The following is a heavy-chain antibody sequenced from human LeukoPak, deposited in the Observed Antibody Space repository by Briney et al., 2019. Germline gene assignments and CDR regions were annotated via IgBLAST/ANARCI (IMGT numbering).Heavy chain of an antibody. Sequence: GGSLRLSCAASGVTFSSYGMHWVRQAPGKGLEWVAVIWYDGSNKYYADSVKGRFTISRDNSKNTLYLQMNSLRAEDTAVYYCAREVVDYYDSSGYANYYYYGMDVWGQGTTVTVSS. CDR3: AREVVDYYDSSGYANYYYYGMDV. CDR1: GVTFSSYG. CDR2: IWYDGSNK. V-gene: IGHV3-33*01. J-gene: IGHJ6*02. D-gene: IGHD3-22*01.